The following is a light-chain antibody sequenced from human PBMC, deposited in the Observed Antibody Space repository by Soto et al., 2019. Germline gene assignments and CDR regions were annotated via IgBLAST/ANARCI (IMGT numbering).Light chain of an antibody. CDR2: RNN. Sequence: QSVLTQPPSASGTPGQRVTIPCSGRSSNIGSNYVYWYQQLPGTAPKLLIYRNNQRPSGVPDRFSGSKSGTSASLAISGLRSEDEADYYCAAWDDSLSVYVFGTGTKVTVL. CDR3: AAWDDSLSVYV. CDR1: SSNIGSNY. V-gene: IGLV1-47*01. J-gene: IGLJ1*01.